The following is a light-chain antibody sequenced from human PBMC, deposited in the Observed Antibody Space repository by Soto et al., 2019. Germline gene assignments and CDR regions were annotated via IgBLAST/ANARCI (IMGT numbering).Light chain of an antibody. CDR3: QQYNNYWT. V-gene: IGKV1-5*03. CDR2: KAS. CDR1: QSISYW. Sequence: DIQMTQSPSTLSASVGDRVTITCRASQSISYWLAWYQQKPGKAPNLLIYKASSLESGVPSRFSGSGSGTEFTRTISSLQPDDFATYYFQQYNNYWTFGQGTKVEIK. J-gene: IGKJ1*01.